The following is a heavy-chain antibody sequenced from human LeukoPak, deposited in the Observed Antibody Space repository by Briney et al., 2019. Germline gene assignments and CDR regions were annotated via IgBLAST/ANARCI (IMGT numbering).Heavy chain of an antibody. CDR2: INPNSGGT. Sequence: ASVKVSFTASGYTFTGYFVHWVRQAPGQGLEWMGWINPNSGGTNYAQKFQGRVTLTRDTSISTAYMELSRLSSDDTAVYYCARLATTLIPFDYWGQGTLVTVSS. CDR3: ARLATTLIPFDY. CDR1: GYTFTGYF. D-gene: IGHD1-1*01. J-gene: IGHJ4*02. V-gene: IGHV1-2*02.